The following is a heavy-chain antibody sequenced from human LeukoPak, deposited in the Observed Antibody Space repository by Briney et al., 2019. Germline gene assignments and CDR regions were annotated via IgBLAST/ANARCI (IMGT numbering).Heavy chain of an antibody. Sequence: PGESLRLSCAASGFTFSETYMSWIRQAPGKGLEWVSYISSSGSTKYYADSVKGRFTISRDNAEKSLYLQMNSLRAEDTAVYYCARRGDYFDYWGQGTLVTVSP. J-gene: IGHJ4*02. CDR2: ISSSGSTK. CDR1: GFTFSETY. V-gene: IGHV3-11*01. CDR3: ARRGDYFDY.